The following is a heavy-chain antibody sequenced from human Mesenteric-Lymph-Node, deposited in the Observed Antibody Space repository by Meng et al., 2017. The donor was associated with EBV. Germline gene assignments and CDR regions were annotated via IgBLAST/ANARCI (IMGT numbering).Heavy chain of an antibody. Sequence: QLHLQEAGPGLVGPSETVSLTCTVSGASISSGSYYWGWIRQPPGKGLEWIGSIYYRGSTYYNPSLRSRVTISVDTSKNHFSLKLSSVTAADTAMYYCVSYDYGNYVSFDSWGQGILVTVSS. D-gene: IGHD4-11*01. CDR3: VSYDYGNYVSFDS. V-gene: IGHV4-39*01. CDR2: IYYRGST. CDR1: GASISSGSYY. J-gene: IGHJ4*02.